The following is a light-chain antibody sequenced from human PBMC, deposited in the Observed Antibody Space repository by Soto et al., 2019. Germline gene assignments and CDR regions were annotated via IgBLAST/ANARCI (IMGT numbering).Light chain of an antibody. Sequence: SYELTQSPSVSVAPGQTAKISCGGNNIGGKSVHWYQQKPGQAPVLVVFDDSDRPSGIPERFSGSNSGNTATLTISRVEVGDEADYYCQAWDTSTDPLVFGGGTKVTVL. J-gene: IGLJ2*01. V-gene: IGLV3-21*02. CDR2: DDS. CDR3: QAWDTSTDPLV. CDR1: NIGGKS.